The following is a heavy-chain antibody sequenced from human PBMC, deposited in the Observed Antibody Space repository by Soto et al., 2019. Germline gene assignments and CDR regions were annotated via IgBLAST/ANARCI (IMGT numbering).Heavy chain of an antibody. V-gene: IGHV4-59*08. CDR2: IYDSWGT. Sequence: SETLSLTCGVPGGSITNYYWSWIRQPPGKGLEWIGYIYDSWGTNYNPSLKSRVTISIDTSKSQSSLRITSVTATDTAVYFCARHASASSAFDSWGQGTLVTVSS. CDR3: ARHASASSAFDS. CDR1: GGSITNYY. J-gene: IGHJ4*02.